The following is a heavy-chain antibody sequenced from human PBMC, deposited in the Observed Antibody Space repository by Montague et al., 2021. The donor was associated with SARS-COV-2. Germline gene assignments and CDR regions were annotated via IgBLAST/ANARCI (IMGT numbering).Heavy chain of an antibody. J-gene: IGHJ5*02. CDR2: IYHSGST. CDR3: ARERSYCSGGSCYSGWFDP. V-gene: IGHV4-38-2*02. CDR1: GYSISSGYY. D-gene: IGHD2-15*01. Sequence: SETLSLTCTVSGYSISSGYYWGWIRQPPGKGLEWIGSIYHSGSTYYNPSLKSRVTISVDTSKNQFSLKLSYVTAADTAVYYCARERSYCSGGSCYSGWFDPWGQGTLVTVSS.